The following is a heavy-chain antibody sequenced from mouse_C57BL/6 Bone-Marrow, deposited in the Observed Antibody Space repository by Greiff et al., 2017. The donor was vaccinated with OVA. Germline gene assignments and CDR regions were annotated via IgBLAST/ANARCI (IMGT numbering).Heavy chain of an antibody. CDR1: GFTFSDYY. Sequence: EVKLMESEGGLVQPGSSMKLSCTASGFTFSDYYMAWVRQVPEKGLEWVANINYDGSSTYYLDSLKSRFIFSRDNAKNSLNTHKSRLKSEDTATYYCARSLYDGYLYYCDYWGKGTTLTVSS. CDR3: ARSLYDGYLYYCDY. CDR2: INYDGSST. D-gene: IGHD2-3*01. V-gene: IGHV5-16*01. J-gene: IGHJ2*01.